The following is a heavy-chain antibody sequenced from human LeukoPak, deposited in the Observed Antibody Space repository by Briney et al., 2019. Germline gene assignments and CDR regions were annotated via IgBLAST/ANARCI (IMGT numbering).Heavy chain of an antibody. CDR3: VTTVTTYYFDY. V-gene: IGHV3-7*05. CDR1: GFTFSSFW. D-gene: IGHD4-17*01. CDR2: INQDGSEK. Sequence: GGSLRLSCAASGFTFSSFWMSWVRQAPGKGLEWVANINQDGSEKNYVDSVKGRFTISRDNAKNSLCLQMNSLRAEDTASYYCVTTVTTYYFDYWGQGTLVTVSS. J-gene: IGHJ4*02.